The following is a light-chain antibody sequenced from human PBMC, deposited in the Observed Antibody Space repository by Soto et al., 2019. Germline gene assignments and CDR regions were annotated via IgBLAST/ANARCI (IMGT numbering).Light chain of an antibody. CDR3: QQCSNWPPLA. CDR2: DAS. V-gene: IGKV3-11*01. J-gene: IGKJ5*01. CDR1: QSVNYY. Sequence: EIVLTQSPATLSLSPGERATLSCRASQSVNYYLAWYQQKRGQAPRLLIYDASKRAPGIPARFSGSGSGTDFTLTISSLEPEDFAVYYYQQCSNWPPLAFGQGTRLEIK.